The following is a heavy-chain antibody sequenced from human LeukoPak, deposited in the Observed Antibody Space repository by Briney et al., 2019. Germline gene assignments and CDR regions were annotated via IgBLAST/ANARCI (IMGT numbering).Heavy chain of an antibody. D-gene: IGHD6-13*01. CDR2: INPSGGST. CDR3: ARDLSALGYSSSWYPWFDP. J-gene: IGHJ5*02. CDR1: GYIFTTYC. Sequence: ASVKVSCKASGYIFTTYCMHWLRQAPGQGPEWMGIINPSGGSTSYAQKFQGRVTMATDTSTSTVYMELSSLRSEDTAVYYCARDLSALGYSSSWYPWFDPWGQGTLVTVSS. V-gene: IGHV1-46*01.